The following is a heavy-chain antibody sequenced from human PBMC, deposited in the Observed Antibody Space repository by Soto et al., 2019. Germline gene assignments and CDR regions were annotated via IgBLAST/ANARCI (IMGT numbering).Heavy chain of an antibody. D-gene: IGHD1-26*01. J-gene: IGHJ4*02. CDR1: GFTFSSYA. Sequence: PGGSLRLFCAASGFTFSSYAMSWVRQAPGKGLEWVSAISGSGGSTYYADSVKGRFTISRDNSKNTLYLQMNSLRAEDTAVYYCAKDHSGSYYATAYSDYWGQGTLVTVSS. CDR2: ISGSGGST. CDR3: AKDHSGSYYATAYSDY. V-gene: IGHV3-23*01.